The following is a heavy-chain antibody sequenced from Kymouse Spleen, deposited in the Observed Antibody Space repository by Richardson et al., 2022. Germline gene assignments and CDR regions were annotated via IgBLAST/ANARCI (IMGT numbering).Heavy chain of an antibody. CDR1: GFTFDDYA. Sequence: EVQLVESGGGLVQPGRSLRLSCAASGFTFDDYAMHWVRQAPGKGLEWVSGISWNSGSIGYADSVKGRFTISRDNAKNSLYLQMNSLRAEDTALYYCAKDTGTMVRGVIITVFDYWGQGTLVTVSS. CDR3: AKDTGTMVRGVIITVFDY. CDR2: ISWNSGSI. D-gene: IGHD3-10*01. J-gene: IGHJ4*02. V-gene: IGHV3-9*01.